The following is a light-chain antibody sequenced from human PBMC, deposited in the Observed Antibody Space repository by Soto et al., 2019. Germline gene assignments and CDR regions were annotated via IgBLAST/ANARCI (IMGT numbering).Light chain of an antibody. V-gene: IGKV3-11*01. Sequence: EIVSTQSPATLSLSPGARATLSCRASQSVSSYLAWYQQKPGQAPRLLIYDASNRATGIPARFSGSGSGTDFTLTISSLEPEDFAVYYCQQRSNWPPYTFGQGTKLEIK. CDR1: QSVSSY. J-gene: IGKJ2*01. CDR2: DAS. CDR3: QQRSNWPPYT.